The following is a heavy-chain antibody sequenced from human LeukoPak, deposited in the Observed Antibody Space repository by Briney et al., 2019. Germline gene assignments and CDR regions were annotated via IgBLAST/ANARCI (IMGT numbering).Heavy chain of an antibody. Sequence: GGSLRLSCAASGFTFSSYWMSWVRQAPGKGLVWVANIKQDGSEKYYVDSVKGRFTISRDNSKNTLYLQMNSLRAEDTAVYYCARDGGRYIVVVPAAISPTVYPVEVYYYGMDVWGQGTTVTVSS. V-gene: IGHV3-7*01. CDR1: GFTFSSYW. D-gene: IGHD2-2*02. CDR3: ARDGGRYIVVVPAAISPTVYPVEVYYYGMDV. J-gene: IGHJ6*02. CDR2: IKQDGSEK.